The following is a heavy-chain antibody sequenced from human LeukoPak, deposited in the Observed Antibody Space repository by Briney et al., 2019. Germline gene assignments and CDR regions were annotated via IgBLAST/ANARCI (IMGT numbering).Heavy chain of an antibody. Sequence: SETLSLTCTVSGYSISSGYFWGWIRQPPGKGLEWIGSRYHSGSATYNPSLKSRVTMSVDTSKNHFSLNLNSLTAADTAIYYCARISFAYSAFENWGQGTLVTVSS. V-gene: IGHV4-38-2*02. J-gene: IGHJ4*02. D-gene: IGHD4-11*01. CDR1: GYSISSGYF. CDR2: RYHSGSA. CDR3: ARISFAYSAFEN.